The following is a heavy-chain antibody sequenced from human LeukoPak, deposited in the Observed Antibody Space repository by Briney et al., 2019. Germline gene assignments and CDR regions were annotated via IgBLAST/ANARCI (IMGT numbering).Heavy chain of an antibody. V-gene: IGHV3-20*04. CDR3: ALSGVVVVTVVY. J-gene: IGHJ4*02. D-gene: IGHD2-21*02. CDR1: GFTFDDYG. CDR2: INWNGGST. Sequence: GGSLRLSCAASGFTFDDYGMSWVRQAPGKGLEWVSGINWNGGSTGYADSVKGRFTISRDNAKNSLYLQMNSLRAEDTAVYYCALSGVVVVTVVYWGQGTLVTVSS.